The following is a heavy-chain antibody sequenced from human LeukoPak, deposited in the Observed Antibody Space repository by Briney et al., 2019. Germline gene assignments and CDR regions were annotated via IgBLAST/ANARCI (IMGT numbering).Heavy chain of an antibody. CDR3: ARDSDTAGHYCYLDV. J-gene: IGHJ6*03. V-gene: IGHV3-74*01. Sequence: PGGSLRLSCAASGFTFSSYWMHWVRQAPGKGLVWVSRISTDASSTTYADSVKGRFTISRDNAKNSLYLQMNSLRPEDTAVYYCARDSDTAGHYCYLDVWGKGTTVIVSS. CDR2: ISTDASST. D-gene: IGHD5-18*01. CDR1: GFTFSSYW.